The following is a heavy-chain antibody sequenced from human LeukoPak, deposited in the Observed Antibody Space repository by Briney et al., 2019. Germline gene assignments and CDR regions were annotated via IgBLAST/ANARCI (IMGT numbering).Heavy chain of an antibody. CDR1: GGSFSGYY. J-gene: IGHJ4*02. CDR3: ARAAVVVTVDY. Sequence: SETLSLTCAVYGGSFSGYYWSWIRQPPGKGLEWIGEINHSGSTNYNPSLKSRVTISVDTSKNQFSLKLSSATAADTAVYYCARAAVVVTVDYWGQGTLVTVSS. D-gene: IGHD2-21*02. CDR2: INHSGST. V-gene: IGHV4-34*01.